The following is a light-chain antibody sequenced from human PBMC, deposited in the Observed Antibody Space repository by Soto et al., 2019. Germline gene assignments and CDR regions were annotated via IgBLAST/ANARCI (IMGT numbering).Light chain of an antibody. CDR1: QSLTNNY. J-gene: IGKJ1*01. CDR2: GAS. V-gene: IGKV3-20*01. CDR3: QHYNSYSEA. Sequence: EIVLTQSPATLSLSPGERATLSCRASQSLTNNYFAWYQQKPGQAPRLLIYGASSRATGIPDRFSGSGSGTDFTLTISSLQPDDFATYYCQHYNSYSEAFGQGTKVDIK.